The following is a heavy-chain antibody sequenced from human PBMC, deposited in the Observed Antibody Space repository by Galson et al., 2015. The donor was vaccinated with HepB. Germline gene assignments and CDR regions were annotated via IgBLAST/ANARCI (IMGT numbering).Heavy chain of an antibody. Sequence: SETLSLTCAVSGDSISSDSWWSWVRQPPGEGLEWIGEIYHSGDTNYRPSLKSRVTIAVDKSKNLFSLKLTFVTAADTAVYYCARAKEGRGYFDYWGQGTLVTVSS. CDR3: ARAKEGRGYFDY. D-gene: IGHD3-10*01. CDR1: GDSISSDSW. CDR2: IYHSGDT. J-gene: IGHJ4*02. V-gene: IGHV4-4*02.